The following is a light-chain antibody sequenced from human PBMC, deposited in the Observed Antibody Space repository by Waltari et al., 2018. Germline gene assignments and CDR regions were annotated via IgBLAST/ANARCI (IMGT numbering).Light chain of an antibody. Sequence: QSALTQPASMSASPGQSITISCTATNNDVGTYDLVSWYQQPPGRAPKLLIVQATKRPSEVSGRFSGSQSADTASLTISVLQPEDEADYYCCSYAGTWLFGGGTK. CDR1: NNDVGTYDL. V-gene: IGLV2-23*01. J-gene: IGLJ3*02. CDR3: CSYAGTWL. CDR2: QAT.